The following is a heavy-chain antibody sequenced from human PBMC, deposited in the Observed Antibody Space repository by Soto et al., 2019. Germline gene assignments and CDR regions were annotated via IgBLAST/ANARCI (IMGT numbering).Heavy chain of an antibody. CDR2: IYYSGTT. CDR3: AASCVGCGGFNYYGMDV. Sequence: QVQLQESGPGLVKPSQTLSLTCTVSGGSISSGGYYWNWIRQHPGKGLEWIGYIYYSGTTYYNPSLKSRFTIAVATSKNQFSLKLSSVTAADTAVYYCAASCVGCGGFNYYGMDVWGQGTTVTVSS. J-gene: IGHJ6*02. CDR1: GGSISSGGYY. V-gene: IGHV4-31*03. D-gene: IGHD2-21*01.